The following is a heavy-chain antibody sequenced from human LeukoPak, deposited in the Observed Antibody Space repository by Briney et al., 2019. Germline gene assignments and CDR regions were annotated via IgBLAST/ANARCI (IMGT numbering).Heavy chain of an antibody. J-gene: IGHJ4*02. D-gene: IGHD4-17*01. Sequence: GGSLRLSCAASGFTVSSNYMSWVRQAPGKGLEWVSVIYGGGSTYYADSVKGRFTISRDNSKNTLYLQMNSLRAEDTAVYCCACAERTVTTLLDYSGQGTLVTVSP. CDR1: GFTVSSNY. CDR3: ACAERTVTTLLDY. CDR2: IYGGGST. V-gene: IGHV3-53*01.